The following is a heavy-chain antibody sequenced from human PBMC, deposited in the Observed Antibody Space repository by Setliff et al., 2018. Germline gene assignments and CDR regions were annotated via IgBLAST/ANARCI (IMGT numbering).Heavy chain of an antibody. J-gene: IGHJ4*02. CDR1: GYTFTAYD. CDR2: INGVNGNT. D-gene: IGHD1-26*01. Sequence: GASVKVSCKASGYTFTAYDIHWMRQAPGQSLEWMGWINGVNGNTKYSQNFQGRVTFTSDTSANTAFMELSSLRPEDSSMYYCARGQTVGPNSGKDYWGQGTLVTVSS. V-gene: IGHV1-3*01. CDR3: ARGQTVGPNSGKDY.